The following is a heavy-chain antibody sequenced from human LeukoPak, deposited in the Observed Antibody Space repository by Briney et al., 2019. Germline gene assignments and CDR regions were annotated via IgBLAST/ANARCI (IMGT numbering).Heavy chain of an antibody. J-gene: IGHJ4*02. V-gene: IGHV1-18*01. CDR2: ISAYNGKI. Sequence: ASVKVSCKASGYIFTSYGISWVRQAPGQGLEWMGWISAYNGKINYAQKIQGRVTMTTDTSTDTAYMEVRSLRSDDTAVYYCARDIRHYGSGAGFDYWGQGTLVTVSS. CDR1: GYIFTSYG. CDR3: ARDIRHYGSGAGFDY. D-gene: IGHD3-10*01.